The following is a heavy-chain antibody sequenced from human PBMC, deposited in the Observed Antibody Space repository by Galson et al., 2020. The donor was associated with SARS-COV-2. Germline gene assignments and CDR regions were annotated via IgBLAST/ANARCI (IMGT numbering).Heavy chain of an antibody. V-gene: IGHV4-34*01. CDR2: INIGGNT. J-gene: IGHJ6*03. CDR3: ARGHRGVVPSPVLGLGPYYSYYYMDV. Sequence: PPGKGLEWIGEINIGGNTNYSPSLRSRVTVSIDTSKNQFSLNLRSVTAADTALYYCARGHRGVVPSPVLGLGPYYSYYYMDVWDKGTTVTVSS. D-gene: IGHD3-10*01.